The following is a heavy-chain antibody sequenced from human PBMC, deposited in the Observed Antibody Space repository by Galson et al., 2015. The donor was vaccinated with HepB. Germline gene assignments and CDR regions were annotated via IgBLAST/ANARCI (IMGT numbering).Heavy chain of an antibody. J-gene: IGHJ6*02. CDR2: ISYDGSNK. CDR1: GFTFSSYA. D-gene: IGHD5-18*01. V-gene: IGHV3-30-3*01. CDR3: ARDGPPGRGYSYGPPYYYYGMDV. Sequence: SLRLSCAASGFTFSSYAMHWVRQAPGKGLEWVAVISYDGSNKYYADSVKGRFTISRDNSKNTLYLQMNSLRAEDTAVYYCARDGPPGRGYSYGPPYYYYGMDVWGQGTTVTVSS.